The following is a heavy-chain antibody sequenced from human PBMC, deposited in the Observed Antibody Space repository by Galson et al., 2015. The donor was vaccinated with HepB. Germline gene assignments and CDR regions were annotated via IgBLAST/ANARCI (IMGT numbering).Heavy chain of an antibody. CDR3: AREATVPDAFDI. CDR2: ISSSSSYI. D-gene: IGHD4-17*01. V-gene: IGHV3-21*01. CDR1: GFTFSSYS. J-gene: IGHJ3*02. Sequence: SLRLSCAASGFTFSSYSMNWVRQAPGKGLEWVSSISSSSSYIYYADSVKGRLTISRDNAKNSLYLQMNSLRAEDTAVYYCAREATVPDAFDIWGQGTMVTVSS.